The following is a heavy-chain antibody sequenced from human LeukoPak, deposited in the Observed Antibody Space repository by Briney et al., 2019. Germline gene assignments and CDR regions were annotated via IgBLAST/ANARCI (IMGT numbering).Heavy chain of an antibody. J-gene: IGHJ4*02. D-gene: IGHD4-23*01. Sequence: PGGSLRLSCAASGFTFSDYYMSWFRQAPGKGLEWVSYISSSGSTIYYADSVKGRFTISRDNAKNSLYLQMNSLSAEDTAVYYCARTLRWYTNFDYWSQGTLVTVSS. CDR2: ISSSGSTI. CDR1: GFTFSDYY. CDR3: ARTLRWYTNFDY. V-gene: IGHV3-11*04.